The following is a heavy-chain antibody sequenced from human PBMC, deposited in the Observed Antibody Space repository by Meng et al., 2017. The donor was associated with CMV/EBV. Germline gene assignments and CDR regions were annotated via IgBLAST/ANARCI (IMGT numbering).Heavy chain of an antibody. CDR2: IRSKAYGGTT. D-gene: IGHD1-26*01. V-gene: IGHV3-49*04. J-gene: IGHJ4*02. CDR3: TRDFEVGATEDY. Sequence: GGSLRLSCTASGFTFGDYAMSWVRQAPGKGLEWVGFIRSKAYGGTTEYAASVKGRFTISRDDSKGIAYLQMNSLKTEDTAVYYCTRDFEVGATEDYWGQGTLVTVSS. CDR1: GFTFGDYA.